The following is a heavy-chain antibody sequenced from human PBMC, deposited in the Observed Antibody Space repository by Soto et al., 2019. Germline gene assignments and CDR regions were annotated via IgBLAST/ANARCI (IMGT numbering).Heavy chain of an antibody. D-gene: IGHD3-22*01. J-gene: IGHJ4*02. V-gene: IGHV4-59*01. CDR3: ARENYDSSGYYSTYYFDY. CDR1: GGSISSYY. CDR2: IYYSGST. Sequence: PSETLSLTCTVSGGSISSYYWSWIGRPPGKGLEWIGYIYYSGSTNYNPSLKSRVTISVDTSKNQFSLKLSSVTAADTAVYYCARENYDSSGYYSTYYFDYWGQGTLVTVSS.